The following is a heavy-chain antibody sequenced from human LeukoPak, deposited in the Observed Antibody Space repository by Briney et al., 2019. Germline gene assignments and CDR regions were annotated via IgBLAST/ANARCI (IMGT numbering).Heavy chain of an antibody. CDR1: GFTFSSYS. V-gene: IGHV3-21*01. Sequence: PGGSLRLSCAASGFTFSSYSMNWVRQAPGKGLEWVSSISSSSSYIHYADSVKGRFTISRDNAKNSLYLQMNSLRAEDTAVYYCAKGRHYYYYMDVWGKGTTVTVSS. CDR2: ISSSSSYI. J-gene: IGHJ6*03. CDR3: AKGRHYYYYMDV.